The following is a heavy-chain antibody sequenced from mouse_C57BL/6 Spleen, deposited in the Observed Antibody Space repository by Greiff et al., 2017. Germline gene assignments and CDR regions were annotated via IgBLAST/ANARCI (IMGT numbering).Heavy chain of an antibody. Sequence: QVQLQQPGAELVRPGSSVKLSCKASGYTFTSYWMHWVKQRPIQGLEWIGNIDPSDSETHYNQKFKDKATLTVDKSSSTAYMQLRSLTSEDSAVYYCARAYYSNYAWFAYWGQGTLVTVSA. CDR3: ARAYYSNYAWFAY. V-gene: IGHV1-52*01. J-gene: IGHJ3*01. CDR1: GYTFTSYW. CDR2: IDPSDSET. D-gene: IGHD2-5*01.